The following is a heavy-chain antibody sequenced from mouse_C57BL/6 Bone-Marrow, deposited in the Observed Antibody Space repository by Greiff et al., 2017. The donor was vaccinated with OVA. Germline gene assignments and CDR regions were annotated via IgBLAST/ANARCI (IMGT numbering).Heavy chain of an antibody. J-gene: IGHJ4*01. Sequence: VKLMESGPGLVAPSQSLSITCTVSGFSLTSYGVDWVRQPPGKGLEWLGVIWGGGSTNYNSALMSRLSISKDNSKSQVFLKMNSLQTEDTAMYYCAKRGEIYYYGSGAMDDWGQGTSVTVSS. CDR2: IWGGGST. CDR1: GFSLTSYG. D-gene: IGHD1-1*01. V-gene: IGHV2-9*01. CDR3: AKRGEIYYYGSGAMDD.